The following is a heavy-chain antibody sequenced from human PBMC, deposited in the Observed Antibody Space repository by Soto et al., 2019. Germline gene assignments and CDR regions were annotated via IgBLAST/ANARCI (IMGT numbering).Heavy chain of an antibody. V-gene: IGHV3-53*01. J-gene: IGHJ6*02. Sequence: SGGSLRLSCAASGFTVSSNYMSWVRQAPGKGLEWVSVIYSGGSTYYADSVKGRFTISRDNSKNTLYLQMNSLRAEDTAVYYCARSLPHYYGMDVWGQGTTVTVSS. CDR3: ARSLPHYYGMDV. CDR2: IYSGGST. CDR1: GFTVSSNY.